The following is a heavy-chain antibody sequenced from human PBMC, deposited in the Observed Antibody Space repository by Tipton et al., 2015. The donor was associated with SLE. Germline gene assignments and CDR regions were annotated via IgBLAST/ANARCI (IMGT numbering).Heavy chain of an antibody. CDR1: GFTFSSYA. Sequence: SLRLSCAASGFTFSSYAMHWVRQAPGKGLEWVAVISYDGSNADSVKGRFTISRDNSKNTLYLQMNSLRAEDTAVYYRARGLYSIYAFDIWGQGTMVTVSS. D-gene: IGHD4-11*01. CDR2: ISYDGSN. CDR3: ARGLYSIYAFDI. V-gene: IGHV3-30*04. J-gene: IGHJ3*02.